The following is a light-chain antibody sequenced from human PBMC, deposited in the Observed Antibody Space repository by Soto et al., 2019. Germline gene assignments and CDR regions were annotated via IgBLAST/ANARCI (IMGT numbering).Light chain of an antibody. Sequence: EIVMTQSPATLSVSPGERATLSCRASQSVSTSLAWYQQKPGQAPRLLIYDASHRATGIPARFSGSGSGTDFALTISSLEPEDFAVYYCQQRSNWPLTFGQGTKVDIK. V-gene: IGKV3-11*01. CDR2: DAS. CDR3: QQRSNWPLT. J-gene: IGKJ1*01. CDR1: QSVSTS.